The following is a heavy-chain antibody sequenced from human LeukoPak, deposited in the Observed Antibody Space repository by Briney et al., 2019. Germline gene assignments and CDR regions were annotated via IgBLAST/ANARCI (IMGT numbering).Heavy chain of an antibody. Sequence: SETLSLTCAVSGGSISSSSYYWGWIRQPPTKGLEWIGYFYHNGGTSYNPSLRSRVTISVDSSQKRLSLQVTSMTAADTAIYYCAGGRMGRYYDHWGQGTLVAVST. D-gene: IGHD1-26*01. V-gene: IGHV4-61*05. CDR3: AGGRMGRYYDH. CDR2: FYHNGGT. J-gene: IGHJ4*02. CDR1: GGSISSSSYY.